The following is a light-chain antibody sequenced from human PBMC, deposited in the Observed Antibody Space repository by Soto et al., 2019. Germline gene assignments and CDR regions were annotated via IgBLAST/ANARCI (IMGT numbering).Light chain of an antibody. J-gene: IGKJ3*01. V-gene: IGKV3-11*01. CDR1: QSIGLA. CDR3: QHYGDSIFT. CDR2: DAS. Sequence: EIVLTQSPATLSLSPGERATLSCRASQSIGLAIAWYQHKPGQAPRLLIFDASQRATGIPARFRGSGSGTDFTLSISSLEPEDFAVYYCQHYGDSIFTFGPGTKVDIE.